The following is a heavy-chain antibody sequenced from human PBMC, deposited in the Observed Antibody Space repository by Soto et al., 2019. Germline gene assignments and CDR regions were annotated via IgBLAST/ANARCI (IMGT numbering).Heavy chain of an antibody. CDR3: ARGVENIVVVLDVFGYYGMDV. Sequence: GASVKVSCKASGYSFTSYSIYWVRQAPGQRLEWMGWINAGNGNTKYSQKLQGRVTFTGDTSASTVHMELSSLRSEDTAVYFCARGVENIVVVLDVFGYYGMDVWGQGTTVTVSS. D-gene: IGHD2-2*01. CDR1: GYSFTSYS. V-gene: IGHV1-3*01. CDR2: INAGNGNT. J-gene: IGHJ6*02.